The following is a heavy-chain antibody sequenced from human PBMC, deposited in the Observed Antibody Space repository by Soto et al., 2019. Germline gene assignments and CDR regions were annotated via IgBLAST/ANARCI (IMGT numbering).Heavy chain of an antibody. CDR3: ATLYSGGGAYYYCGVDV. CDR1: GGTFSSYA. D-gene: IGHD6-19*01. Sequence: QVQLVQSGAEVKKPGSSVKVSCKASGGTFSSYAISWVRQAPGQGLEWMGGIIPIFGTADYAQKFQGRITITQAASTRTADTELSSMRSKDTAVYYYATLYSGGGAYYYCGVDVWGQGATVTVSS. V-gene: IGHV1-69*05. CDR2: IIPIFGTA. J-gene: IGHJ6*02.